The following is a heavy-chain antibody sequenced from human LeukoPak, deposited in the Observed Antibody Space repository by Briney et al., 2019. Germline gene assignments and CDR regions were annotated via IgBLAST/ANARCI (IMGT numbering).Heavy chain of an antibody. V-gene: IGHV3-33*01. CDR1: GFTFSSYG. D-gene: IGHD3-22*01. Sequence: GRSLRLSCAASGFTFSSYGMHWVRQAPGRGLEWVALIWYDGRNKYYEDSVKGRFTISRDSYKTIVSLQLNSLRDEDTAVYYCARDGGSSGYHDALDIWGQGTMVTVSA. J-gene: IGHJ3*02. CDR3: ARDGGSSGYHDALDI. CDR2: IWYDGRNK.